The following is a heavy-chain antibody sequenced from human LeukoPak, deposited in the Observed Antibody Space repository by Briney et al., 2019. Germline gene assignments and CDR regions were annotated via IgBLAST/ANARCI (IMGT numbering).Heavy chain of an antibody. Sequence: GGSLRLSRAASGFTFSSYAMHWVRQAPGKGLEWVAVISFDGSNKYYADSVKGRFTISRDNSKNTLYLQMNSLRAEDTAVYYCARDILAVAGTGYFDSWGQGTLVTVSS. J-gene: IGHJ4*02. D-gene: IGHD6-19*01. CDR1: GFTFSSYA. CDR3: ARDILAVAGTGYFDS. V-gene: IGHV3-30-3*01. CDR2: ISFDGSNK.